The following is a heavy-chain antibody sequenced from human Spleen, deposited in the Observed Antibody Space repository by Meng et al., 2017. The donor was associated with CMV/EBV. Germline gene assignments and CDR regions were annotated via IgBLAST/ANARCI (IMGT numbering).Heavy chain of an antibody. CDR1: GGSFSGYY. CDR3: ARGFPRSSPRT. V-gene: IGHV4-34*01. CDR2: INHSGST. D-gene: IGHD6-13*01. J-gene: IGHJ3*01. Sequence: QVQLQQWGAGLLKPSETLYLTCAVYGGSFSGYYWSWIRQPPGKGLEWIGEINHSGSTNYNPSLKSRVTISVDTSKNQFSLKLSSVTAADTAVYYCARGFPRSSPRTWGQGTMVTVSS.